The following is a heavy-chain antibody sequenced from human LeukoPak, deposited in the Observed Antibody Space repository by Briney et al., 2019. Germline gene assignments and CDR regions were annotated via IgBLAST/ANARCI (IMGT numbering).Heavy chain of an antibody. CDR3: ARGIAAAAPPGARQRRGYYFDY. CDR1: GYTFTSYY. D-gene: IGHD6-13*01. CDR2: INPSGGST. J-gene: IGHJ4*02. V-gene: IGHV1-46*01. Sequence: ASVKVSCKASGYTFTSYYMHWVRQAPGQGLEWMGIINPSGGSTSYAQKFQGRVTMTRDTSTSTVYMELSSLRSEDTAVYYCARGIAAAAPPGARQRRGYYFDYWGQGTLVTVSS.